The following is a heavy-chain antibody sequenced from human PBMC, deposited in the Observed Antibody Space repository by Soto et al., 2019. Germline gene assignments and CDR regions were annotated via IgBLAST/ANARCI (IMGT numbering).Heavy chain of an antibody. J-gene: IGHJ3*02. CDR2: ISSSSSTI. D-gene: IGHD3-22*01. V-gene: IGHV3-48*02. CDR3: ARDQLTYYYDSSGYYTDAFDI. CDR1: GFTFSSYS. Sequence: PWGSLRLSCAASGFTFSSYSMNWVRQAPGKGLEWVSYISSSSSTIYYADSVKGRFTISRDNAKNSLYLQMNSLRDEDTAVYYCARDQLTYYYDSSGYYTDAFDIWGQGTMVTVSS.